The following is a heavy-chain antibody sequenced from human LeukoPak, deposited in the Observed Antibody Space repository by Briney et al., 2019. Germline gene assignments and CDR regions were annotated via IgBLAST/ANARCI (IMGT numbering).Heavy chain of an antibody. J-gene: IGHJ4*02. CDR1: GCTFTSYG. CDR2: ISAYNGNT. CDR3: ARPQYSSGWYSVDY. V-gene: IGHV1-18*01. Sequence: ASVKVSCKASGCTFTSYGISWVRQAPGQGLEWMGWISAYNGNTNYAQKLQGRVTMTTDTSTSTAYMELRSLRSDDTAVYYCARPQYSSGWYSVDYWGQGTLVTVSS. D-gene: IGHD6-19*01.